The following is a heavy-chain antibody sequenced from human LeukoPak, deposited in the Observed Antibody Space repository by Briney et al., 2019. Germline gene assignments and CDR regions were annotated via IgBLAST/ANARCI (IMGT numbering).Heavy chain of an antibody. CDR3: ARAEDYDY. V-gene: IGHV7-4-1*02. Sequence: GAGVPVSCKACGYTFPRYARNWVRQAPGRGREGMGWINTNTGTPSYAQGFTGRFVFSLHPSVSTAYLQISSLKAEDTAVYYCARAEDYDYWGQGALVTVSS. CDR1: GYTFPRYA. CDR2: INTNTGTP. J-gene: IGHJ4*02.